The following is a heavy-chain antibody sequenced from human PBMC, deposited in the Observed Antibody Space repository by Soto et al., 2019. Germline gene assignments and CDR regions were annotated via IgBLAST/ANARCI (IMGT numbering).Heavy chain of an antibody. CDR2: IGSSSGTI. J-gene: IGHJ4*02. CDR3: AIKDDFDY. Sequence: EVQLVESGGGLVQPGGSLRLSCAASGFTFSSYSMNWVRQAPGKGLEWVSYIGSSSGTIYYAVSVKGRFTISRDNAKNSLYLQINSLRAEDTAVYYCAIKDDFDYWGQGTLVT. V-gene: IGHV3-48*01. D-gene: IGHD2-15*01. CDR1: GFTFSSYS.